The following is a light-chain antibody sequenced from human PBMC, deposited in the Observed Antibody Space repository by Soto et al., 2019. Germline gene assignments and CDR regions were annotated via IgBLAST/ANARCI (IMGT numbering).Light chain of an antibody. J-gene: IGLJ1*01. V-gene: IGLV2-14*01. Sequence: QSALTQPASVSVSPGQSITISCTGTRSDIGNYNRVSWYQQHPGKAPKLMIYAVADRPSGVPNRFSGSKSGNTASLTISGLQAEDEADYYCNAQTSANTYVFGTGTKVTVL. CDR1: RSDIGNYNR. CDR2: AVA. CDR3: NAQTSANTYV.